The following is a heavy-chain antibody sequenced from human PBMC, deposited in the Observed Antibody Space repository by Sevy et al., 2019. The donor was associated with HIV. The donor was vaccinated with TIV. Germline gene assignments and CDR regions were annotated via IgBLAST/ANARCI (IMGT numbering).Heavy chain of an antibody. D-gene: IGHD2-2*01. CDR1: GFTFSSYW. J-gene: IGHJ4*02. CDR3: ARDGGCSSTACLLYFDY. CDR2: IKQDGSEK. V-gene: IGHV3-7*01. Sequence: GESLKISCAASGFTFSSYWMSWVRQAPGKGLEWVANIKQDGSEKYYVDSVKGRFTISRDNAKNSLYLQMNSLRADDTAVYYCARDGGCSSTACLLYFDYWGQGTLVTVSS.